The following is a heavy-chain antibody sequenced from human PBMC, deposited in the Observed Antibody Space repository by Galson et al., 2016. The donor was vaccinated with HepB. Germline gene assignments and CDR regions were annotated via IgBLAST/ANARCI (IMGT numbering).Heavy chain of an antibody. Sequence: QSGAEVKKPGESLKISCKGSGYSFSSNWIGWVRQMPGKGLEWMGIIYPGDSDTRYSPSFQGQVTISADKSITTAYLQWSSLKASDTAMYYCARQEVAVAGPLDYWGQGTLVTVSA. J-gene: IGHJ4*02. V-gene: IGHV5-51*01. CDR3: ARQEVAVAGPLDY. CDR1: GYSFSSNW. CDR2: IYPGDSDT. D-gene: IGHD6-19*01.